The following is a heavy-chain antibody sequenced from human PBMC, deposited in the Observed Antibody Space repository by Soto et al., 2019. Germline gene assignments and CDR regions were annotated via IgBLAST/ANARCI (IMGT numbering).Heavy chain of an antibody. V-gene: IGHV1-69*13. CDR2: IIPIFGTA. Sequence: SVKVSCKASGGTFSSYAISWVRQAPGQGLEWMGGIIPIFGTANYAQKFQGRVTITADESTSTAYMELSSLRSEDTAVYYCARDGDYSSSSGGFDYWGQGTLVTVSS. CDR3: ARDGDYSSSSGGFDY. D-gene: IGHD6-6*01. CDR1: GGTFSSYA. J-gene: IGHJ4*02.